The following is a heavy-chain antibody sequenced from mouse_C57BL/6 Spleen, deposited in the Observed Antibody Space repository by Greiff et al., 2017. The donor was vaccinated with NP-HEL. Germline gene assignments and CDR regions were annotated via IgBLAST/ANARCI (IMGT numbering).Heavy chain of an antibody. J-gene: IGHJ4*01. CDR3: ARGVSGYLYYAMDY. D-gene: IGHD3-2*02. CDR1: GYAFSSYW. V-gene: IGHV1-80*01. CDR2: IYPGDGDT. Sequence: QVQLEQSGAELVKPGASVKISCKASGYAFSSYWMNWVKQRPGKGLEWIGQIYPGDGDTNYNGKFKGKATLTADKSSSTAYMQLSSLTSEDSAVYFCARGVSGYLYYAMDYWGQGTSGTVSS.